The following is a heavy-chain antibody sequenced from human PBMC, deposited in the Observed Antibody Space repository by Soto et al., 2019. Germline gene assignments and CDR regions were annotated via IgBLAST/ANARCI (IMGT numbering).Heavy chain of an antibody. D-gene: IGHD3-22*01. Sequence: EVQLVESGGGLVQPGGSLRLSCAASGFTVSSNYMSWVRQAPGKGLEWVSVIYSGGSTYYADSVKGRFTISRDNSKNTLYLQMNSLRAEDTAVYYCARGSYYYDSSGYYYERGLDYWGQGTLLTVSS. V-gene: IGHV3-66*01. J-gene: IGHJ4*02. CDR1: GFTVSSNY. CDR3: ARGSYYYDSSGYYYERGLDY. CDR2: IYSGGST.